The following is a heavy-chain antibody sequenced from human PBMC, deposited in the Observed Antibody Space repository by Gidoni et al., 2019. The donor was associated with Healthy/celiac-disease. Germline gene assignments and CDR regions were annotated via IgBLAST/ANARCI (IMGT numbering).Heavy chain of an antibody. CDR3: AKNGIVGATTCWFDP. CDR2: ISGSGGST. V-gene: IGHV3-23*01. D-gene: IGHD1-26*01. Sequence: EVQLLESGGGLVQPGGSLRLSCAASGFTFRRYAMSWVRQAPGKGLEWVSAISGSGGSTYYADSVKGRFTISRDNSKNTLYLQMNSLSSEDTAVYYCAKNGIVGATTCWFDPWGQGTLVTVSS. J-gene: IGHJ5*02. CDR1: GFTFRRYA.